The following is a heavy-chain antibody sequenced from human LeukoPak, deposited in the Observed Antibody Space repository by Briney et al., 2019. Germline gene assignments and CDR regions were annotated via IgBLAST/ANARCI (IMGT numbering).Heavy chain of an antibody. Sequence: PSETLSLTCTVSGGSISSSSYYWGWIRQPPGKGQEWIGSIYYSGSTYYNPSLKSRVTISVDTSKNQFSLKLSSVTAADTAVYYCARAPASSTINDAFDIWGQGAMVTVSS. D-gene: IGHD2-2*01. CDR2: IYYSGST. J-gene: IGHJ3*02. CDR1: GGSISSSSYY. CDR3: ARAPASSTINDAFDI. V-gene: IGHV4-39*01.